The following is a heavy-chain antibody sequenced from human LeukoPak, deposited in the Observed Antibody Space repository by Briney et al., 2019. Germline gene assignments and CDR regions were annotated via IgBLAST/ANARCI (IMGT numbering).Heavy chain of an antibody. Sequence: PGGSLRLSCAASGFTFSSNAMHWVHQAPGKGLEWVAATSYDERNKYYGDSVRGRFTISRDNSKNTLYLQMNSLRVEDTALYYCARGWDNNDSSGYSAWGQGTLVTVSS. D-gene: IGHD3-22*01. CDR2: TSYDERNK. CDR1: GFTFSSNA. J-gene: IGHJ4*02. V-gene: IGHV3-30*04. CDR3: ARGWDNNDSSGYSA.